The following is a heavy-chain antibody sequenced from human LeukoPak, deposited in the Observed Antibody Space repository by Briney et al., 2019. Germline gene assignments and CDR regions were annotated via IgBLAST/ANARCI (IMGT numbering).Heavy chain of an antibody. CDR3: VRRGGSDGWGAFDI. CDR1: EFTFSNYV. Sequence: GFLRLSCAASEFTFSNYVMNWVRQAPGKGLEWVSSIRQSGDITYYADSVKGRFTISRDNSKNTLSLQMNSLSREDTAMYYCVRRGGSDGWGAFDIWGQGTVVTVSS. V-gene: IGHV3-23*01. J-gene: IGHJ3*02. CDR2: IRQSGDIT. D-gene: IGHD5-24*01.